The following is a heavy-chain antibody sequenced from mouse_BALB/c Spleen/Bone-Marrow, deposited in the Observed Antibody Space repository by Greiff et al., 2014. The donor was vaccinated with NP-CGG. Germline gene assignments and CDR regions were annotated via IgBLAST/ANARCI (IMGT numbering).Heavy chain of an antibody. V-gene: IGHV14-3*02. CDR1: GFNIKDTY. J-gene: IGHJ3*01. Sequence: EVQLQQSGAELVKPGASVKLSCTTSGFNIKDTYIHWVKQRPEQGLEWIGRIDPANGNTKYDPEFQGKATITADTSSDTAYLHLSSLTSEDTAVYSCAHDAPFAYWGQGTLVTVSA. CDR2: IDPANGNT. D-gene: IGHD2-3*01. CDR3: AHDAPFAY.